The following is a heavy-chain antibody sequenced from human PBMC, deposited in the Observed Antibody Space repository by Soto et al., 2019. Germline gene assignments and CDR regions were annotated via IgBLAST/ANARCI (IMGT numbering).Heavy chain of an antibody. CDR2: IYYSGST. J-gene: IGHJ4*02. D-gene: IGHD3-10*01. Sequence: SATLSLTCTVSGGSVSSGSYYWSWIRQPPGKGLEWIGYIYYSGSTNYNPSLKSRVTISVDTSKNQFSLKLSSVTAADTAVYYCAQSRGYFDYWGQGTLVTVSS. V-gene: IGHV4-61*01. CDR1: GGSVSSGSYY. CDR3: AQSRGYFDY.